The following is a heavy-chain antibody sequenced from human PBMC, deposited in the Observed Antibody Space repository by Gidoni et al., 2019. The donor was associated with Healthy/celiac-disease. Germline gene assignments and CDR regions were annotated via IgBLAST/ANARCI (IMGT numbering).Heavy chain of an antibody. Sequence: QVQLQESGPGLVKPSETLSLTCTVSGGSISSYYWSWIRQPPGKGLEWIGYIYYSGCTNYNPSLKSRVTISVDTSKNQFSLKLSSVTAADTAVYYCARHIPRAVVTGASWYFDLWGRGTLVTVSS. CDR1: GGSISSYY. CDR3: ARHIPRAVVTGASWYFDL. V-gene: IGHV4-59*08. CDR2: IYYSGCT. D-gene: IGHD2-21*02. J-gene: IGHJ2*01.